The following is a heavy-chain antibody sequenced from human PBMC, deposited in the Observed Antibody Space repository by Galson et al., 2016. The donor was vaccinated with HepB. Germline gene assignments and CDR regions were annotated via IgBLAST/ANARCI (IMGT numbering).Heavy chain of an antibody. CDR1: GLNFKNYA. V-gene: IGHV3-20*01. Sequence: SLRLSCAASGLNFKNYAMTWVRQAPGKGLEWVSVISTNGGSTDYAESVKGRFTTSRDNAKNSLYLQMNSLRAEDTALYHCTRGGTFWGYWGQGTLLTVSS. CDR2: ISTNGGST. CDR3: TRGGTFWGY. D-gene: IGHD1-26*01. J-gene: IGHJ4*02.